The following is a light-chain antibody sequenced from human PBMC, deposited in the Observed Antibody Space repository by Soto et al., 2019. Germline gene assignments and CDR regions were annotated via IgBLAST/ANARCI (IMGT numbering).Light chain of an antibody. CDR2: GAS. CDR3: QHYVTSLTT. Sequence: IVMTHAPATLSVSPAGGATLSCRASQSVSSKLAWYQQKPGQAPRLLIYGASRRATGIPDRFTGSGSGTDFTLTVSRLEPEDFAVYYCQHYVTSLTTFGQGTKVDIK. V-gene: IGKV3-20*01. CDR1: QSVSSK. J-gene: IGKJ1*01.